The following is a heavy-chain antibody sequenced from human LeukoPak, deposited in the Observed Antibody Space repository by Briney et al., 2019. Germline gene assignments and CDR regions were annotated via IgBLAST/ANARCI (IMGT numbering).Heavy chain of an antibody. CDR1: GFTFSSYA. Sequence: GGSLRLSCAASGFTFSSYAMSWVRQAPGKGLEWVSAISGSGASTYYADSVKGRFTISRDDSKNTLYLQMNSLRAEDTAVYYCAKDGYTSGWYPPDYWGQGTLVTVSS. CDR3: AKDGYTSGWYPPDY. CDR2: ISGSGAST. V-gene: IGHV3-23*01. J-gene: IGHJ4*02. D-gene: IGHD6-19*01.